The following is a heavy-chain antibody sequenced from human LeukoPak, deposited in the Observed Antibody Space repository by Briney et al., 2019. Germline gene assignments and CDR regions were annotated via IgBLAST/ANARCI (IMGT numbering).Heavy chain of an antibody. Sequence: SETQSLTCTVSGGSISSYYWSWIRQPPGKGLEWIGYIYYSGSTNYNPSLKSRVTISVDTSKNQFSLKLSSVTAADTAVYYCARDRDYYYGMDVWGQGTTVTVSS. CDR2: IYYSGST. J-gene: IGHJ6*02. D-gene: IGHD3-10*01. V-gene: IGHV4-59*01. CDR3: ARDRDYYYGMDV. CDR1: GGSISSYY.